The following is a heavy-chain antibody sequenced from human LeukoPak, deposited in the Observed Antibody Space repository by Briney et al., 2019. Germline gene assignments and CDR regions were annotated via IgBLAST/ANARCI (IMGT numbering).Heavy chain of an antibody. J-gene: IGHJ4*02. D-gene: IGHD3-3*01. CDR1: GDTFSSYY. Sequence: ASVKVSCKASGDTFSSYYMHWVRQAPGQGLEWMGIINPSGGSTTYAQKFQGRVTMTRDTSTSTVYMELSSLRSEDTAVYCCARGGVLRFLEHLDYWGQGTLVTVSS. CDR2: INPSGGST. CDR3: ARGGVLRFLEHLDY. V-gene: IGHV1-46*01.